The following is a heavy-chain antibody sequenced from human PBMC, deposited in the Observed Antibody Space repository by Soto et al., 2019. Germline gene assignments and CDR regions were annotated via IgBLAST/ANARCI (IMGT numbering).Heavy chain of an antibody. V-gene: IGHV3-23*01. Sequence: PGGSLRLSCAASGFTFNNFGMPSVRQAPGKGLQWVSSIFGNGDSKEYTTDVKGRLNISADSSRNKVSMEMSGLRVEDTAMYYCARRPKEQRSFDPWGQGTQVTVSS. CDR1: GFTFNNFG. J-gene: IGHJ5*02. CDR3: ARRPKEQRSFDP. D-gene: IGHD6-25*01. CDR2: IFGNGDSK.